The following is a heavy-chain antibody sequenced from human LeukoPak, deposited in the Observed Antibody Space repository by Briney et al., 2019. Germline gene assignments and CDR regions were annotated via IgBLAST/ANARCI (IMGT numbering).Heavy chain of an antibody. V-gene: IGHV3-30*18. CDR2: ISCDGSNK. CDR1: GFTFSSYG. J-gene: IGHJ4*02. Sequence: PGRSLRLSCAASGFTFSSYGMHWVRQAPGKGLEWVAVISCDGSNKYYADSVKGRFTISRDNSKNTLYLQMNSLRAEDTAVYYCAKAPGGVAAELDYWGQGTLVTVSS. CDR3: AKAPGGVAAELDY. D-gene: IGHD6-13*01.